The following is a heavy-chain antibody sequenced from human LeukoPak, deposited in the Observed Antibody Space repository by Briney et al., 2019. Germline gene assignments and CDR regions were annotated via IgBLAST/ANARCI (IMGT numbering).Heavy chain of an antibody. J-gene: IGHJ4*02. CDR3: ARGIDY. V-gene: IGHV3-53*01. Sequence: GGSLRLSCAASGFTFSSYGMHWVRQAPGKEPEWVSVIYTGGGRYYADSVRGRFTISRDTSKNMVFLQMNSLRVEDTAVYYCARGIDYWGQGTLVTVSS. CDR1: GFTFSSYG. CDR2: IYTGGGR.